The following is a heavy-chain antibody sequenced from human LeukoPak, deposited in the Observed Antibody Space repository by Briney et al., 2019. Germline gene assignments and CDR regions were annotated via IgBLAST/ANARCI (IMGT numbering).Heavy chain of an antibody. CDR1: GCSISSGGYS. V-gene: IGHV4-30-2*01. Sequence: SETLSLTCAVSGCSISSGGYSWSWIRQPPGKGLEWIGYIYHSGSTYYNPSLKSRVTISVDRSKNQFSLKLSSVAAADTAVYYCARAGGYGSIDYWGQGTLVTVSS. CDR3: ARAGGYGSIDY. D-gene: IGHD5-12*01. CDR2: IYHSGST. J-gene: IGHJ4*02.